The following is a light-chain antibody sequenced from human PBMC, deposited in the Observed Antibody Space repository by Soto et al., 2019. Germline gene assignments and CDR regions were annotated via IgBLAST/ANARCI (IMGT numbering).Light chain of an antibody. V-gene: IGKV3-20*01. J-gene: IGKJ2*01. CDR3: LQYSDFPYT. Sequence: EIVLTQSPGTLSLSPRERATLSCRASQRISSRNLAWYQQKPGQAPRLLIYGVSSRATGIPDRFSGSGSVTDFTLTINRLEPEDFAVYYCLQYSDFPYTFGQGTKLEVK. CDR1: QRISSRN. CDR2: GVS.